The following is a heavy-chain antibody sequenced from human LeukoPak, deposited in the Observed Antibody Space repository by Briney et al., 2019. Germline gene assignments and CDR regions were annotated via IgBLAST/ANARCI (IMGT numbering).Heavy chain of an antibody. CDR1: GGSFSGYY. J-gene: IGHJ5*02. CDR2: INHSGST. V-gene: IGHV4-34*01. D-gene: IGHD3-10*01. Sequence: SETLSLTCAVYGGSFSGYYWSWIRQPPGKGLEWIGEINHSGSTNYNPSLKSRVTISVDTSKNQFSLKLSSVTAADTAVYYCARDRYGSGLNWFDPWGQGTLVTVSS. CDR3: ARDRYGSGLNWFDP.